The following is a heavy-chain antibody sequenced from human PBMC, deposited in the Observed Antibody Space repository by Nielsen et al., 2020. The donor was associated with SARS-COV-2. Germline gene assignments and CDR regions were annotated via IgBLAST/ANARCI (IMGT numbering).Heavy chain of an antibody. CDR3: AREDIVVVPAFDY. Sequence: GESLKISCAASGLTFSIYTMNWVRQAPGKGLEWVSYITSDSSVIYYSDSVKGRFTISRDNAKNTLYLQMNSLRAEDTAVYYCAREDIVVVPAFDYWGQGTLVTVSS. CDR1: GLTFSIYT. CDR2: ITSDSSVI. J-gene: IGHJ4*02. V-gene: IGHV3-48*04. D-gene: IGHD2-2*01.